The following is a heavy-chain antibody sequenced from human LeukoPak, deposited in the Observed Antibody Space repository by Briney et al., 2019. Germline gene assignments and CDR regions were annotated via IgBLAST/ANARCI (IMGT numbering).Heavy chain of an antibody. CDR2: TYYSGST. CDR1: GGSISSGDYY. V-gene: IGHV4-30-4*01. CDR3: ARNIDSGSSEFDY. J-gene: IGHJ4*02. Sequence: SETLSLTCTVSGGSISSGDYYWSWIRQPPGKGLEWIGYTYYSGSTYYNPSLKSRVTISVDTSKNQFSLKLSSVTAADTAVYYCARNIDSGSSEFDYWGQGTLVTVSS. D-gene: IGHD1-26*01.